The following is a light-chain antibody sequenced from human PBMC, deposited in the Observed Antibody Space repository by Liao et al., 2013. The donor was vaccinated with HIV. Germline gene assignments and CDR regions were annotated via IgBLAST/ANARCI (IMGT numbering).Light chain of an antibody. CDR1: NIGDKS. V-gene: IGLV3-21*01. J-gene: IGLJ3*02. CDR2: YDN. CDR3: QAWDRAAWV. Sequence: SNVLTQPPSVSVAPGQTARITCGGDNIGDKSVHWYQQRPGQAPVLLIYYDNDRPSGTPERFSGSTSGNTATLTISETQAVDEADYYCQAWDRAAWVFGGGTKLTVL.